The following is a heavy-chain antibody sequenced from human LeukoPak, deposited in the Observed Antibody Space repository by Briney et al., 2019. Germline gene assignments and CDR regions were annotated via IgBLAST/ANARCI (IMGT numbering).Heavy chain of an antibody. D-gene: IGHD5-12*01. CDR2: IYYSGST. CDR3: ARGNIVATVIDY. V-gene: IGHV4-59*01. CDR1: GGSISSYY. Sequence: PSETLSLTCTVSGGSISSYYWSWIRQPPGKGLEWIGYIYYSGSTNYNPSLKSRVTISVDTSKNQFSLKQSSVTAADTAVYYCARGNIVATVIDYWGQGTLVTVSS. J-gene: IGHJ4*02.